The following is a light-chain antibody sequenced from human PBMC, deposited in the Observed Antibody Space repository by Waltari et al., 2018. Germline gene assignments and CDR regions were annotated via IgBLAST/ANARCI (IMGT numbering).Light chain of an antibody. V-gene: IGLV3-1*01. CDR3: QAWDSNTVI. Sequence: SYELTQPPSVSVSPGQTASITCSGDKLGGKFASWYQLRAGQSPVLVISQHNQRPSGIPERFSASYSGNTATLTISGTQAMDEADYYCQAWDSNTVICGGGTKLSVL. CDR2: QHN. CDR1: KLGGKF. J-gene: IGLJ2*01.